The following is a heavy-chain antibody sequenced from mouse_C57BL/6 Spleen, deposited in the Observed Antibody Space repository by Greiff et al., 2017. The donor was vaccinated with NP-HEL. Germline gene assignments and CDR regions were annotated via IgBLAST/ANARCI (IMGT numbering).Heavy chain of an antibody. V-gene: IGHV14-3*01. J-gene: IGHJ1*03. CDR1: GFNIKNTY. Sequence: VQLQQSVAELVRPGASVKLSCTASGFNIKNTYMHWVKQRPEQGLEWIGRIDPANGNTNYAPKFQGKATITADKSSNTAYLQLSSLTSEDTAIYYCARSRGYDSSPWYFDVWGTGTTVTVSS. CDR3: ARSRGYDSSPWYFDV. CDR2: IDPANGNT. D-gene: IGHD1-1*01.